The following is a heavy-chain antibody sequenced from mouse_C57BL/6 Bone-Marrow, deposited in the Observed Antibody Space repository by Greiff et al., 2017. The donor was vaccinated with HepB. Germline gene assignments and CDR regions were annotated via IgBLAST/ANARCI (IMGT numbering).Heavy chain of an antibody. D-gene: IGHD2-2*01. CDR2: IDPSDSDT. Sequence: VQLQQPGAELVMPGASVKLSCKASGYTFTSYWMHWVKQRPGQGLEWIGEIDPSDSDTNYNQKFKGKSTLTVDKSSSTAYMQLISLTSEDSAVYYYAREGVYYGYDRRAYWGQGTLVTVSA. CDR1: GYTFTSYW. V-gene: IGHV1-69*01. J-gene: IGHJ3*01. CDR3: AREGVYYGYDRRAY.